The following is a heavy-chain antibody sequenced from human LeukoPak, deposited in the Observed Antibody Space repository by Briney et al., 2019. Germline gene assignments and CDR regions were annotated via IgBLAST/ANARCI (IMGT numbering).Heavy chain of an antibody. D-gene: IGHD6-19*01. Sequence: GESLKISCKGSGYSFTSYWIGWVRQMSGKGLEWMGIIYPGDSDTRYSPSFQGQVTISADKSISTAYLQWSSLKASDTAMYYCATWGGQWLVRGNYFDYWGQGTLVTVSS. V-gene: IGHV5-51*01. J-gene: IGHJ4*02. CDR1: GYSFTSYW. CDR2: IYPGDSDT. CDR3: ATWGGQWLVRGNYFDY.